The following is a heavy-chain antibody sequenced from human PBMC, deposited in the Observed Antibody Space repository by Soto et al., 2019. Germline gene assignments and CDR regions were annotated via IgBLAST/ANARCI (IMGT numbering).Heavy chain of an antibody. J-gene: IGHJ6*02. D-gene: IGHD2-15*01. CDR3: ARPNYSGGSCHGMDV. CDR2: IYPGYSDT. CDR1: GYSFTSYW. Sequence: GESLKISCKGSGYSFTSYWIGWVRQMPGKGLEWMGIIYPGYSDTRYSPSFQRQVTISADKSISTVYLQCSSLKASDTSLYYCARPNYSGGSCHGMDVWGQGTTVTVSS. V-gene: IGHV5-51*01.